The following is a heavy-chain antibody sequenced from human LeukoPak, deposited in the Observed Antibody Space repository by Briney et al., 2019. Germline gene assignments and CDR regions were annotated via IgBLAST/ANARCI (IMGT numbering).Heavy chain of an antibody. CDR1: GGSISSGGYY. J-gene: IGHJ4*02. CDR3: ARARAYSYAFGMLDY. Sequence: SETLSLTCTVSGGSISSGGYYWSWIRQHPGKGLEWIGYIYYSGSTYYNPSLKSRVTISVDTSKNQFSLKLSSVTAADTAVYYCARARAYSYAFGMLDYWGQGTLVTVSS. CDR2: IYYSGST. D-gene: IGHD5-18*01. V-gene: IGHV4-31*03.